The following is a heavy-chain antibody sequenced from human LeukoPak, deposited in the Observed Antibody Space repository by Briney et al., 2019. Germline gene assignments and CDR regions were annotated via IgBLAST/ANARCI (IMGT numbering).Heavy chain of an antibody. Sequence: ASVKVSCKASGYTFTSYGISWVRQAPGQGLEWMGWISAYNGNTNYAQKLQGRVTMTTDTSTSTAYMELRSLRSDDTAVYNCAREGRSDYDILTGHYTDYYFDYWGQGTLVTVSS. J-gene: IGHJ4*02. D-gene: IGHD3-9*01. CDR2: ISAYNGNT. V-gene: IGHV1-18*01. CDR1: GYTFTSYG. CDR3: AREGRSDYDILTGHYTDYYFDY.